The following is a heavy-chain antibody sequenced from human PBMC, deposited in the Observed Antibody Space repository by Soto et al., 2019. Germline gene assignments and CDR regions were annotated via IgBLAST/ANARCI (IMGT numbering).Heavy chain of an antibody. CDR2: INPSGGST. V-gene: IGHV1-46*01. J-gene: IGHJ6*02. Sequence: ASVKVSCKASGYTFTSYYMYWVRQAPGQGLEWMGIINPSGGSTSYAQKFQGRVTMTRDTSTSTVYMELSSLRSEDTAVYYCARDCGTDSFYYGMDIWGQGTTVTVSS. D-gene: IGHD1-1*01. CDR3: ARDCGTDSFYYGMDI. CDR1: GYTFTSYY.